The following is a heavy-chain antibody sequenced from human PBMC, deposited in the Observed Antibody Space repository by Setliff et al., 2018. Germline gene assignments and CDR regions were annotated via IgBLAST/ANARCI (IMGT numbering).Heavy chain of an antibody. CDR3: AASSAGGLLPIGAFDI. D-gene: IGHD1-26*01. CDR1: GFTFSSYW. CDR2: IKQDGSEK. Sequence: SLKISCAASGFTFSSYWMSWVRQAPGKGLEWVANIKQDGSEKYYVDSVKGRFTISRDNAKNSLYLQMNSLRAEDTAVYYCAASSAGGLLPIGAFDIWGQGTMVTVSS. J-gene: IGHJ3*02. V-gene: IGHV3-7*01.